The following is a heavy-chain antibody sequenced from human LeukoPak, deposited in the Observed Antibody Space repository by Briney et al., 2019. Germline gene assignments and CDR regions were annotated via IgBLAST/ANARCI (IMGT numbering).Heavy chain of an antibody. J-gene: IGHJ6*03. D-gene: IGHD2-15*01. CDR1: GGTFSSYA. Sequence: SVKVSCKASGGTFSSYAISWVRQAPGQGLEWMGGIIPIFGTANYAQKFQGRVTITADESTSTAYMELSSLRSEDTAVYYCARAYCSGGSCRYYYYYYMDVWGKRTTVTVSS. V-gene: IGHV1-69*13. CDR2: IIPIFGTA. CDR3: ARAYCSGGSCRYYYYYYMDV.